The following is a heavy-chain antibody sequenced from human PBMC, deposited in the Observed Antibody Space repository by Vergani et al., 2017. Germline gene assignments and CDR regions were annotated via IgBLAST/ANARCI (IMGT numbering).Heavy chain of an antibody. CDR1: GFTFSSYS. CDR2: ISSSISYI. D-gene: IGHD1-26*01. CDR3: ARYSEIYYFDY. J-gene: IGHJ4*02. Sequence: EVQLVESGGGLVKPGGSLRLSCAASGFTFSSYSMNWVRQAPGKGLEWVSSISSSISYIYYAESVTGRFTISRDNAKNSLYRHMNSLRAEYTAVYYCARYSEIYYFDYGGQGTLVTVSS. V-gene: IGHV3-21*01.